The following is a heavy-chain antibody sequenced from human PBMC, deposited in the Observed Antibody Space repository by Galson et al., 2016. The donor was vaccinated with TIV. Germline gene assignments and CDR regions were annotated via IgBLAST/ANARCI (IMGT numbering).Heavy chain of an antibody. CDR3: AGDRYCSSVSCSFDNNWFDP. J-gene: IGHJ5*02. D-gene: IGHD2-2*01. Sequence: SVKVSCKASGYSFSRHALNWVRQAPGQGLEWMGWINTNTGNPMYAQGFTGRFVFSLDTSVSTAYLQISSLTAEDTAVYYCAGDRYCSSVSCSFDNNWFDPWGQGTLVTVSS. V-gene: IGHV7-4-1*02. CDR1: GYSFSRHA. CDR2: INTNTGNP.